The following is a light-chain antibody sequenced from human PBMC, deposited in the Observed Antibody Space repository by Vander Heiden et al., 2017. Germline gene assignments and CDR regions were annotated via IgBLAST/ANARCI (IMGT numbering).Light chain of an antibody. CDR3: QQRSNWPPIFT. V-gene: IGKV3-11*01. Sequence: EIVLTQSQATLSLSPGERATPSCRASQSVSSYLAWYQQKPGQAPRLLIYDAANRATGIPARFSGSGSGTDFTLTISSLEPEDFAVYYCQQRSNWPPIFTFGPGTKVDIK. CDR2: DAA. J-gene: IGKJ3*01. CDR1: QSVSSY.